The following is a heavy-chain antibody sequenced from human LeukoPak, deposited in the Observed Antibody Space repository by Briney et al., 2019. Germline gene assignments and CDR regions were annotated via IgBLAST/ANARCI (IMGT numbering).Heavy chain of an antibody. J-gene: IGHJ5*02. CDR2: MNPNSGNT. CDR3: AREAALTSTNWFDP. D-gene: IGHD2-21*02. CDR1: GYTFTSYD. Sequence: ASVKVSCKASGYTFTSYDINWVRQATGQGLEWMGWMNPNSGNTGYAQKFQGRVTMTRNTSISTAYMELSSLRSEVTAVYYCAREAALTSTNWFDPWGQGTLVTVSS. V-gene: IGHV1-8*01.